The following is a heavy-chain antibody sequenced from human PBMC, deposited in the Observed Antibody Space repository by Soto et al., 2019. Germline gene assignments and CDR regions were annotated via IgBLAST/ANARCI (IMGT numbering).Heavy chain of an antibody. V-gene: IGHV4-31*11. D-gene: IGHD3-16*01. CDR3: VRAPRTFGGVTSFDI. CDR1: GGSITSGGCY. CDR2: IDYIGIT. Sequence: SETLSLTCAVSGGSITSGGCYWSWIRQHPGKGLEWIVYIDYIGITYKNPSPESRVAISVDTSKNQFSLLLSPVTAADTAVYFCVRAPRTFGGVTSFDIWGQGTMVTVSS. J-gene: IGHJ3*02.